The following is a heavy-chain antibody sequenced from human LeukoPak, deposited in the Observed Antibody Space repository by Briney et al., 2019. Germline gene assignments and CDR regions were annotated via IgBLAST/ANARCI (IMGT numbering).Heavy chain of an antibody. Sequence: SETLSLTCTVSGGSISSYYWSWIRQPPGKGLEWIGYIYHSGSTYYNPSLKSRVTISVDRSKNQFSLKLSSVTAADTAVYYCASLYYYDSSGYNDAFDIWGQGTMVTVSS. CDR3: ASLYYYDSSGYNDAFDI. CDR1: GGSISSYY. J-gene: IGHJ3*02. D-gene: IGHD3-22*01. CDR2: IYHSGST. V-gene: IGHV4-59*12.